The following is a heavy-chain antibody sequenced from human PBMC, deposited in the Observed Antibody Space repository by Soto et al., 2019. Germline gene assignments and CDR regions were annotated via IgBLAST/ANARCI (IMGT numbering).Heavy chain of an antibody. J-gene: IGHJ6*02. CDR1: GGTFSSYA. CDR3: ARFRGVGATASYYYYGMDV. Sequence: SVKVSCKASGGTFSSYAISWVRQAPGQGLEWMGGIIPIFGTANYAQKSQGRVTITADESTSTAYMELSSLRSEDTAVYYCARFRGVGATASYYYYGMDVWGQGTTVTVSS. V-gene: IGHV1-69*13. CDR2: IIPIFGTA. D-gene: IGHD1-26*01.